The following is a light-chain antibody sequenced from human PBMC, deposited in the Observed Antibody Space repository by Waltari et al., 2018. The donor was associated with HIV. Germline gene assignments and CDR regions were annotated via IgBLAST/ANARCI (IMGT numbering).Light chain of an antibody. CDR3: QQYAASPLT. CDR1: QTVTSNY. V-gene: IGKV3-20*01. J-gene: IGKJ4*01. CDR2: GAS. Sequence: EIVLTQSPGTLSLSPGERATLSCRASQTVTSNYLAWYQQKPGQAPRLLIYGASSRATGIPDRFSGSGSGTDFTLTISRLEPEDSAVYCCQQYAASPLTFGGGTKVEIK.